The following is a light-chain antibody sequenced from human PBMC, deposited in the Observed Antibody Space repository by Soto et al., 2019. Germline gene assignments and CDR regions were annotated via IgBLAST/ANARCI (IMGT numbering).Light chain of an antibody. CDR3: QQNGALPPT. CDR2: DTS. J-gene: IGKJ1*01. V-gene: IGKV3-20*01. CDR1: QRVISNF. Sequence: EVVLTQSPGTLSLSPGESATLSCRASQRVISNFLAWYQQKPAQAPRLLIYDTSNRATGIPDRFSGSGSGTDFTLTISRLEPEDFAVYYCQQNGALPPTFGQGTNVEIK.